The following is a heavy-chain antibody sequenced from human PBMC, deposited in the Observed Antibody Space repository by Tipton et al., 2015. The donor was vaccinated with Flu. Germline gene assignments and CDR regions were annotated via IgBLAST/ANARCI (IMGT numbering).Heavy chain of an antibody. Sequence: TLSLTCTVSGGSISSSSYYWGWIRQPPGKGLEWIGSIYYSGSTYYNPSLKSRVTISVDTSKNQFSLKLSSVTAADTAVYYCARDRAYDFWSGYRKRYFDYWGQGTLVTVSP. V-gene: IGHV4-39*07. CDR2: IYYSGST. CDR1: GGSISSSSYY. D-gene: IGHD3-3*01. J-gene: IGHJ4*02. CDR3: ARDRAYDFWSGYRKRYFDY.